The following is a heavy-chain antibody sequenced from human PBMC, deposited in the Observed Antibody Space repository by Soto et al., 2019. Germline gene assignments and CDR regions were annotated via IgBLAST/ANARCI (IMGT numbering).Heavy chain of an antibody. V-gene: IGHV1-2*02. Sequence: QVQLVQSGAEVKKSGASVKISCKASGYSFTGYYIHWVRQAPGQGLEWMGEISPNSRGTRYAQKFEGRVTLTRDTSITTVYMGLSHLSPDDTAVYYCGKGRSGDVGVFYWGQGTLVTVYS. D-gene: IGHD1-26*01. CDR3: GKGRSGDVGVFY. J-gene: IGHJ4*02. CDR2: ISPNSRGT. CDR1: GYSFTGYY.